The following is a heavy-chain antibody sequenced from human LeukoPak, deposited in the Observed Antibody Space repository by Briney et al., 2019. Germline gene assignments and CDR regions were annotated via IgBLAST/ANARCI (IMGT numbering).Heavy chain of an antibody. J-gene: IGHJ4*02. CDR2: IYYSGST. CDR1: GGSISSSSYY. D-gene: IGHD3-10*01. CDR3: ASRTMVRGVRGFDY. Sequence: PSETPSLTCTVSGGSISSSSYYWGWIRQPPGKGLEWIGSIYYSGSTYYNPSLKSRVTISVDTSKNQFSLKLSSVTAADTAVYYCASRTMVRGVRGFDYWGQGTLVTVSS. V-gene: IGHV4-39*01.